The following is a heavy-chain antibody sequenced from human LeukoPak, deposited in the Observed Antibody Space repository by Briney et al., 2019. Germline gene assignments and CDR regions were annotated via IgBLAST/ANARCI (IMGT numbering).Heavy chain of an antibody. J-gene: IGHJ4*02. CDR2: ISYDGSNK. CDR3: AKELIPRLGFDY. CDR1: GFTFSSYA. V-gene: IGHV3-30-3*01. D-gene: IGHD3-16*01. Sequence: GGSLRLSCAASGFTFSSYAMHWVRQAPGKGLEWVAVISYDGSNKYYADSVKGRFTISRDNSKNTLYLQMNSLRAEDTAVYYCAKELIPRLGFDYWGQGTLVTVSS.